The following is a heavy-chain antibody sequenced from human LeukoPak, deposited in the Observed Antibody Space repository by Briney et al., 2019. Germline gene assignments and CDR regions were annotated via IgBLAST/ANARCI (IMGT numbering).Heavy chain of an antibody. D-gene: IGHD5-24*01. Sequence: SETLSLTCTVSGGSISSSSYYWSWIRQPPGKGLEWIGEINHRGSTKYNPSLKSRATISVDTSKNQFSLKLSSVTAADTAVYYCARAGVMSTIGRFDYWGQGTLVTVSS. CDR2: INHRGST. CDR3: ARAGVMSTIGRFDY. J-gene: IGHJ4*02. V-gene: IGHV4-39*07. CDR1: GGSISSSSYY.